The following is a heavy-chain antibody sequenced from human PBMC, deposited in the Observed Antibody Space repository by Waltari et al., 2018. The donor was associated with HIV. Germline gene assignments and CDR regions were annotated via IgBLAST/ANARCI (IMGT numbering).Heavy chain of an antibody. D-gene: IGHD2-21*02. CDR2: IRSKPYSRTR. CDR3: ARGVNLRCTGDCYSAY. CDR1: GFNFGAYA. Sequence: EVHLVESGGGLVQPGRSLRLSCKASGFNFGAYAVTWFRQAPGKGLEWVGFIRSKPYSRTREDDASVKGRFTISRDDSKNIAFLQMDSLKIEDTAVYYCARGVNLRCTGDCYSAYWGQGTLVTVSS. V-gene: IGHV3-49*03. J-gene: IGHJ4*02.